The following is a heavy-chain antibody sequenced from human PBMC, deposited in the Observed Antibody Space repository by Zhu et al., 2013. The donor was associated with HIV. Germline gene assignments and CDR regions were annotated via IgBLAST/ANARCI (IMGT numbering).Heavy chain of an antibody. D-gene: IGHD3-10*01. V-gene: IGHV1-18*01. CDR2: ISAYNGNT. CDR1: GYTFTSHG. Sequence: QVQLVQSGAEVKKPGASVKVSCKASGYTFTSHGISWVRQAPGQGLEWMGWISAYNGNTNYAQKLQGRVTMTTDTSTSTAYMELRSPRSDDTAVYYCARDTAHYMLRRVILTYWGQGTLGHRLL. CDR3: ARDTAHYMLRRVILTY. J-gene: IGHJ4*02.